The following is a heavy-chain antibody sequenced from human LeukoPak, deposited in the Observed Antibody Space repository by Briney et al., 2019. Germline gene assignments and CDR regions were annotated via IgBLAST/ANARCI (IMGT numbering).Heavy chain of an antibody. CDR3: ARDGPAIMIDFDY. Sequence: ASVKVFCKASGYPFTAYYLYWVRQAPGQGLESMGWIHPNSAATNSAQRFQGRVTLTRDPSISTAYMELSGLKSDDTAVYYCARDGPAIMIDFDYWGQGTLVTVSS. D-gene: IGHD2-2*02. CDR2: IHPNSAAT. CDR1: GYPFTAYY. V-gene: IGHV1-2*02. J-gene: IGHJ4*02.